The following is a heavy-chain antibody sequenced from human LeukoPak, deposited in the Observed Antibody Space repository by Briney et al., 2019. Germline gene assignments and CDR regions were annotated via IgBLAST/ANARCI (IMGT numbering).Heavy chain of an antibody. Sequence: ASVKVSCKPSGYTFIAYYIHLVRQAPGQGLEWMGWINPNSGDTNYAQKFQGRVTMTRDTSISTAYMELSRLRSDDTAVYYCAREGRFFYDFWSGSPRDAFDIWGQGTMVTVSS. J-gene: IGHJ3*02. CDR3: AREGRFFYDFWSGSPRDAFDI. D-gene: IGHD3-3*01. CDR2: INPNSGDT. V-gene: IGHV1-2*02. CDR1: GYTFIAYY.